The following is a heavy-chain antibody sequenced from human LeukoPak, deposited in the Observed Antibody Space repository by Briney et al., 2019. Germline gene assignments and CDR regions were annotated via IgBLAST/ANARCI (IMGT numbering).Heavy chain of an antibody. D-gene: IGHD3-22*01. Sequence: GGSLRLSCAASGLTFSSYAMSWVRQAPGKGLEWVSAISGSGVSTYYADSVKGRFTISRDNSKNTLYLQMNSLRAEDTAVYYCAKEKGDSSGYYGGWGQGTLVTVSS. CDR3: AKEKGDSSGYYGG. CDR1: GLTFSSYA. J-gene: IGHJ4*02. CDR2: ISGSGVST. V-gene: IGHV3-23*01.